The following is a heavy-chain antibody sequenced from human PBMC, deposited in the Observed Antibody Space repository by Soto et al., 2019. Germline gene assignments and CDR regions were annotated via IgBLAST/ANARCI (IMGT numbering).Heavy chain of an antibody. V-gene: IGHV3-21*01. CDR2: ISSSSSYI. CDR1: GFTFSSYS. D-gene: IGHD5-12*01. CDR3: ARARSGYGAFDI. J-gene: IGHJ3*02. Sequence: GGSLRLSCAASGFTFSSYSMNWVRQAPGKGLEWVSSISSSSSYIYYADSVKGRFTISRDNAKNSLYLQMNSLRAEDTAVYYCARARSGYGAFDIWGQGTMVTVSS.